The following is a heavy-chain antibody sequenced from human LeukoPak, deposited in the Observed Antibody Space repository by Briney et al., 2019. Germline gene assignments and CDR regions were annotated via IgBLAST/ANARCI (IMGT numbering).Heavy chain of an antibody. Sequence: PGGSLRLSCAASGFTFSSYGMHWVRQAPGKGLEWVGFIRSKTYGGTTEYAASVKGRFTISRDDSKSIAYLQMNSLKTEDTAVYYCIRDGDILTGYFGYWGQGTLVTVSS. D-gene: IGHD3-9*01. V-gene: IGHV3-49*04. CDR1: GFTFSSYG. CDR3: IRDGDILTGYFGY. J-gene: IGHJ4*02. CDR2: IRSKTYGGTT.